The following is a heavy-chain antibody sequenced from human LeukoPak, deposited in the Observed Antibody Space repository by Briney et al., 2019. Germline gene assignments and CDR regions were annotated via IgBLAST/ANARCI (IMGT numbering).Heavy chain of an antibody. Sequence: SETLSLTCAVYGGSLRSYYWSWIRQSPGKGLECIGEINRGGITNYNPSLKSRVTISVDTSKNQFSLKLSSVTAADTAVYYCGRDSSGPDVWGKGTTVTVSS. CDR2: INRGGIT. D-gene: IGHD6-25*01. CDR3: GRDSSGPDV. J-gene: IGHJ6*04. V-gene: IGHV4-34*01. CDR1: GGSLRSYY.